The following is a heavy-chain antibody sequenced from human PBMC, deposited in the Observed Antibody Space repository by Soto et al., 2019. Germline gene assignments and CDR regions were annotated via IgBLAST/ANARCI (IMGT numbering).Heavy chain of an antibody. CDR1: GYTFTTYP. CDR3: ARGLGLYYFDY. Sequence: ASVKVSCKASGYTFTTYPMHWVRQAPGQGLDWMGWINTGNGNTRYSQKFQGRVTITRDTSASTAYMELSRLRSEDTAVYYCARGLGLYYFDYWGQGTLVTVSX. D-gene: IGHD1-26*01. CDR2: INTGNGNT. V-gene: IGHV1-3*04. J-gene: IGHJ4*02.